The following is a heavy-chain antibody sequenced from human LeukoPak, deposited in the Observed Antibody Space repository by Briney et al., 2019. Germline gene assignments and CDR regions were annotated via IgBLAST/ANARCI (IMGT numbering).Heavy chain of an antibody. V-gene: IGHV3-9*01. D-gene: IGHD3-10*01. Sequence: PGGSLRLSCEASGFTFDDYAMHWVRQAPGKGLEWVSGISWNSGSIGYADSVKGRFTISRDNAKNSLYLQMNSLRAEDTALYYCISAPHYWGQGTLVTVSS. J-gene: IGHJ4*02. CDR3: ISAPHY. CDR1: GFTFDDYA. CDR2: ISWNSGSI.